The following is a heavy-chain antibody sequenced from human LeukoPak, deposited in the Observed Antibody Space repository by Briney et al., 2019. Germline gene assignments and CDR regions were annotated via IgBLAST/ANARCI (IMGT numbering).Heavy chain of an antibody. CDR1: GFTFSSYS. V-gene: IGHV3-21*01. J-gene: IGHJ4*02. Sequence: GGSLRLSCAASGFTFSSYSMNWVRQAPGKGLEWVSSISSSSSYIFNADSVKGRFTISRDNAKNSLYLQMNSLRAEDTAVYYCARDHVVSRSVGASEKIDHWGQGTLVTVSS. CDR3: ARDHVVSRSVGASEKIDH. D-gene: IGHD1-26*01. CDR2: ISSSSSYI.